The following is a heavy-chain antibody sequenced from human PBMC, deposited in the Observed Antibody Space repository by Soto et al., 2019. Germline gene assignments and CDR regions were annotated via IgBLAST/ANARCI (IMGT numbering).Heavy chain of an antibody. Sequence: GGSLILSCAASGFTFSSYCMHWVRQAPGKGLEWVAVISYDGSNKYYADSVKGRFTISRDNSKNTLYLQMNSLRAEDTAVYYCAKGPSSSWYYFDYWGQGTLVTVSS. V-gene: IGHV3-30*18. CDR1: GFTFSSYC. D-gene: IGHD6-13*01. CDR3: AKGPSSSWYYFDY. J-gene: IGHJ4*02. CDR2: ISYDGSNK.